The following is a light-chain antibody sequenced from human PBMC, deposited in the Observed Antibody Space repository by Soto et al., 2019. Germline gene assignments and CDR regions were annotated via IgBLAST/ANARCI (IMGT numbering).Light chain of an antibody. CDR1: SSDVGGYNY. CDR3: SSYTSSSTLVV. Sequence: QSALTQPASVSGSPGQSITISCTGTSSDVGGYNYVSWYQQHPGKAPKLMIYEVSNRPSGVSNRFSGSKSGNTASLTISGLQAEDEAEYYSSSYTSSSTLVVFGGGTKLTVL. CDR2: EVS. V-gene: IGLV2-14*01. J-gene: IGLJ2*01.